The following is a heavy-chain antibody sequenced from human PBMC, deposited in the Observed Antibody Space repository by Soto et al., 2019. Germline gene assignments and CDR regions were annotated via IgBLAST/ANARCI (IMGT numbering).Heavy chain of an antibody. D-gene: IGHD1-26*01. V-gene: IGHV4-30-4*01. CDR1: VGSISSGDYY. CDR2: IYYSGST. Sequence: SETLSLTCTVSVGSISSGDYYWSWIRQPPGKGLEWIGYIYYSGSTYYNPSLKSRVTISVDTSKNQFSLKLSSVTAADTAVYYCARSMSGSYYHYWGQGTLVTVSS. J-gene: IGHJ4*02. CDR3: ARSMSGSYYHY.